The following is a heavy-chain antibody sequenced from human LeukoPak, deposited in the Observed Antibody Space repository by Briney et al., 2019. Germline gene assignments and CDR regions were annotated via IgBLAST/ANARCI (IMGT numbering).Heavy chain of an antibody. CDR1: GGSISSYY. J-gene: IGHJ4*02. D-gene: IGHD4-11*01. CDR2: IYYSGST. V-gene: IGHV4-59*01. CDR3: ARVLLTTVTTGHFDY. Sequence: SETLSLTCTVSGGSISSYYWSWIRQPPGKGLEWIGYIYYSGSTTYNPSLKSRVTISVDTSKNQFSLKLSSVTAADTAVYYCARVLLTTVTTGHFDYWGQGTLVTVSS.